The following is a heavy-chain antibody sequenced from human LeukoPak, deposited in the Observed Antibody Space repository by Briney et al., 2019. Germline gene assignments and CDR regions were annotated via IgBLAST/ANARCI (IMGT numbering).Heavy chain of an antibody. J-gene: IGHJ3*02. CDR3: ARSMATVVIYSAFDI. V-gene: IGHV3-21*01. CDR1: GFTFSTYT. CDR2: ISRISTYI. Sequence: GGSLRLSCAASGFTFSTYTMNWVRQAPGKGLEWVSSISRISTYIYYADSVKGRFTISRDNAKNSLYLQMNSLRAEDTAVYYCARSMATVVIYSAFDIWGQGTMVTVSS. D-gene: IGHD4-23*01.